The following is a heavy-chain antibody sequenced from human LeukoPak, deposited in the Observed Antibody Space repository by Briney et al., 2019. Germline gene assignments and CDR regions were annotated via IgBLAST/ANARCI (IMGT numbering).Heavy chain of an antibody. CDR1: GGSISSYY. J-gene: IGHJ4*02. Sequence: PSETLSLTCTVSGGSISSYYWSWIRQPPGKGLEWIGYIYYSGSTNYNPSLKSRVTISVDTSKNQFSLRLSSVTAADTAVYYCARGAWYSDHWGQGTLVTVSS. CDR3: ARGAWYSDH. D-gene: IGHD6-13*01. V-gene: IGHV4-59*01. CDR2: IYYSGST.